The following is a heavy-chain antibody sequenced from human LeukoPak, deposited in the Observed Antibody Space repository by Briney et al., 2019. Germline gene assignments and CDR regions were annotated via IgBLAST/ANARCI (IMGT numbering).Heavy chain of an antibody. CDR2: INHSGST. J-gene: IGHJ1*01. Sequence: SETLSLTCAFYGGSFSVYYWGWIRHPPGKGLDWIGEINHSGSTNYNPSLKSRVTISVDTSKNQFSLKLSSVTAADTAVYYCARGLRGVVRGPQYFQHWGQGTLVTVSS. CDR1: GGSFSVYY. D-gene: IGHD3-10*01. CDR3: ARGLRGVVRGPQYFQH. V-gene: IGHV4-34*01.